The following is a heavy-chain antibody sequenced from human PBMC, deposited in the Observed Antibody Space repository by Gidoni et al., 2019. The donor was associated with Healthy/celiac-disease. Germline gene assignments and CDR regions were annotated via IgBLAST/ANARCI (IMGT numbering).Heavy chain of an antibody. Sequence: QLQLVQSGAEVKKPGSSVQVSCKASGGTFSSYAISWVRQAPGEGLEWMGWIISILGTANYAKKFQGRETLTADETTSTAYMELSSLRSEDTAVYYCARVSISGHDFQHWGQGTLVTVSS. CDR2: IISILGTA. D-gene: IGHD5-12*01. V-gene: IGHV1-69*01. J-gene: IGHJ1*01. CDR1: GGTFSSYA. CDR3: ARVSISGHDFQH.